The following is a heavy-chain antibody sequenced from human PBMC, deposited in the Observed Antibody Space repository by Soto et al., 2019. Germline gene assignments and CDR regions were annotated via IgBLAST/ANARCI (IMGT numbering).Heavy chain of an antibody. J-gene: IGHJ4*02. D-gene: IGHD2-2*02. CDR2: ISGSGGST. CDR3: AKDFADGGDIVVVPAAIGFDY. Sequence: GESLKISCAASGFTFSSYAMSWVRQAPGKGLEWVSAISGSGGSTYYADSVKGRFTISRDNSKNTLYLQMNSLRAVDTAVYYCAKDFADGGDIVVVPAAIGFDYWGQGTLVTVSS. V-gene: IGHV3-23*01. CDR1: GFTFSSYA.